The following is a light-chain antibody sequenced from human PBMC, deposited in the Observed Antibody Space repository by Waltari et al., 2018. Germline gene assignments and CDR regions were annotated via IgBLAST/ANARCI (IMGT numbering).Light chain of an antibody. CDR3: SSYTSSSTRV. CDR1: SSDVGGHNY. J-gene: IGLJ1*01. V-gene: IGLV2-14*03. CDR2: DVS. Sequence: QSTLTQPASVSGSPGQSITISCTGNSSDVGGHNYVSWYQQHPGKAPKLVIYDVSSRPSGVSNRFSGSKSGNTASLTIYGLQAEDEADYYCSSYTSSSTRVFGTGTRVTVL.